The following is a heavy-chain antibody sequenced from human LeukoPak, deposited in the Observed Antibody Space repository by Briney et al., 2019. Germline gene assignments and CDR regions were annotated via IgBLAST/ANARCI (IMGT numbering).Heavy chain of an antibody. Sequence: HPGGSLRLSCAASGFTFSSYNMNWVRQAPGEGLEWVSSISSRHLTTYYTDSVKGRFTISRDNSKNTLYLQMNSLRAEDTAVYYCTKDPNGDYVGAFDPWGQGTLVTVSS. CDR3: TKDPNGDYVGAFDP. CDR1: GFTFSSYN. J-gene: IGHJ5*02. CDR2: ISSRHLTT. V-gene: IGHV3-23*01. D-gene: IGHD4-17*01.